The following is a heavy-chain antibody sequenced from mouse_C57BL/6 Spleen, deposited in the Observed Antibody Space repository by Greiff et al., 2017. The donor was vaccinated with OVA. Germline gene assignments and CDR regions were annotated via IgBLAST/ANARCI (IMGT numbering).Heavy chain of an antibody. J-gene: IGHJ4*01. V-gene: IGHV1-80*01. CDR1: GYAFSSYW. CDR2: IYPGDGDT. D-gene: IGHD2-3*01. CDR3: ARKNDGPVFYAMDY. Sequence: QVQLKESGAELVKPGASVKISCKASGYAFSSYWMNWVKQRPGKGLEWIGQIYPGDGDTNYNGKFKGKATLTADKSSSTAYMQLSSLTSEDSAVYFCARKNDGPVFYAMDYWGQGTSVTVSS.